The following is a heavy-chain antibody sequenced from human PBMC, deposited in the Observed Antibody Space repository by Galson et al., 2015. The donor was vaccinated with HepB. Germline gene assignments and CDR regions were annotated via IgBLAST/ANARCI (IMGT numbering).Heavy chain of an antibody. CDR1: GYSFSSYW. Sequence: QSGAEVKKPGESLKISCEGFGYSFSSYWIAWVRQKPGKGLEWMGIISPGDSDTRYSPSFQGQVTISADKSISTAYLQWSSLKASDSAMYYCARLAGHSVSWYQTAYNWFDPWGQGTLVTVSS. J-gene: IGHJ5*02. D-gene: IGHD6-13*01. CDR3: ARLAGHSVSWYQTAYNWFDP. CDR2: ISPGDSDT. V-gene: IGHV5-51*01.